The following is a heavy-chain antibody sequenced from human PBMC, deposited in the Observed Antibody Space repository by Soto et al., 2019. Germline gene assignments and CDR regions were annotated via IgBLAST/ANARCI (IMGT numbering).Heavy chain of an antibody. CDR3: AKVGTYYDFWSGYFDY. CDR1: GFTVSSYA. D-gene: IGHD3-3*01. V-gene: IGHV3-23*01. CDR2: ISGSGGST. Sequence: XGSLRLSFAASGFTVSSYAMSGVRQAPGKGLEWVSAISGSGGSTYYADSVKGRFTISRDNSKNTLYLQMNSLRAEDTAVYYCAKVGTYYDFWSGYFDYWGQGTLVTVSS. J-gene: IGHJ4*02.